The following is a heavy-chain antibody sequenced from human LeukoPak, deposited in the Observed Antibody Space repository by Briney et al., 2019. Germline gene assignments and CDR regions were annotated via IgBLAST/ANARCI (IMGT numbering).Heavy chain of an antibody. CDR2: ISYDGSNK. J-gene: IGHJ4*02. Sequence: GGSLRLSCAASGFTFSSYGMHWVRQAPGKGLEWVAVISYDGSNKYYADSVKGRFTVSRDNAKNSLYLQMNSLRAEDTAVYFCARPRFTTSWDFDYWGQGALVTVSS. V-gene: IGHV3-30*03. CDR1: GFTFSSYG. D-gene: IGHD6-13*01. CDR3: ARPRFTTSWDFDY.